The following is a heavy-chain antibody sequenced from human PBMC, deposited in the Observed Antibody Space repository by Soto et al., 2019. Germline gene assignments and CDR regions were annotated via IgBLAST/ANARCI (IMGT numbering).Heavy chain of an antibody. Sequence: QVQLQQWGAGLLKPSGTLSLTCAVYGGSFSGYYWSWIRQPPGKGLEWIGEINHIGVTNYKPSLKRRVTISVDPSKNQFSLQLKSVTAADTALYYCARFSGSYYYAMDVWGQGSTVTVSS. V-gene: IGHV4-34*01. CDR2: INHIGVT. J-gene: IGHJ6*02. CDR3: ARFSGSYYYAMDV. D-gene: IGHD6-19*01. CDR1: GGSFSGYY.